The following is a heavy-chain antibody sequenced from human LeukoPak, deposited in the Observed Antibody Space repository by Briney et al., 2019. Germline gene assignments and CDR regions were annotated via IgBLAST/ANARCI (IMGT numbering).Heavy chain of an antibody. V-gene: IGHV1-2*02. CDR3: ARLGRHCSSTSCYLYYYYYMDA. Sequence: ASVKVSCKASGYTFTGYYMHWVRQAPRQGLEWMGWINPNSGGTNYAQKFQGRVTMTRDTSISTAYMELSRLRSDDTAVYYCARLGRHCSSTSCYLYYYYYMDAWGKGTTVTVSS. D-gene: IGHD2-2*01. J-gene: IGHJ6*03. CDR2: INPNSGGT. CDR1: GYTFTGYY.